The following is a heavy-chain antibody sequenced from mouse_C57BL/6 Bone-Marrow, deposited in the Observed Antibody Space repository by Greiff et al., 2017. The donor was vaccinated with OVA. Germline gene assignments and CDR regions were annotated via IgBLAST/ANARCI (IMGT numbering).Heavy chain of an antibody. CDR2: IDTENGDT. V-gene: IGHV14-4*01. CDR3: TTDRY. J-gene: IGHJ2*01. CDR1: GFNIKDDY. Sequence: VQLKESGAELVRPGASVKLSCTASGFNIKDDYMHWVKERPEQGLEWIGWIDTENGDTEYASKFQGKATITADTSSKTVSLHLSSLTSEDTAVYYCTTDRYWGQGTTLTVSS.